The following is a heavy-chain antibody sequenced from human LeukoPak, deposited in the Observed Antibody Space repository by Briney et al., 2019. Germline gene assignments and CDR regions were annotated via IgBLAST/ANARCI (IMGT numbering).Heavy chain of an antibody. D-gene: IGHD3-10*01. V-gene: IGHV5-51*01. CDR1: GYSFTSYW. CDR3: AKTPDDGGWAFDI. J-gene: IGHJ3*02. CDR2: IYPGDSDT. Sequence: LGESLEISXKGSGYSFTSYWIGWVRQMPGKGLEWMGIIYPGDSDTRYSPSFQGRVTISADKSISTAYLQWSSLKASDTAMYYCAKTPDDGGWAFDIWGQGTMVTVSS.